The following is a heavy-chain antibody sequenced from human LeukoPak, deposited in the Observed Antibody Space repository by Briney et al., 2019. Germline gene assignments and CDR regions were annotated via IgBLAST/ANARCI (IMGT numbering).Heavy chain of an antibody. CDR3: ASRGIAVAGKRFDP. V-gene: IGHV3-30*03. CDR2: ISYDGSNK. J-gene: IGHJ5*02. CDR1: GFTFSSYG. D-gene: IGHD6-19*01. Sequence: GGSLRLSCAASGFTFSSYGMHWVRQAPGKGLEWVAVISYDGSNKYYADSVKGRFTISRDNSKNTLYLQMNSLRAEDTAVYYCASRGIAVAGKRFDPWGQGTLVTVSS.